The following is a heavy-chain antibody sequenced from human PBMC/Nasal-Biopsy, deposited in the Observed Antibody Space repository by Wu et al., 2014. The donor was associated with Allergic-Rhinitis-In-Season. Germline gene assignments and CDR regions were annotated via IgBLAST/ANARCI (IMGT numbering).Heavy chain of an antibody. V-gene: IGHV3-73*01. CDR3: AKVLRYNFVSFDM. J-gene: IGHJ3*02. CDR1: GFTFSASA. Sequence: LRLSCAASGFTFSASALHWVRQASGKGLEWVGRIRSKSNDYATAYAASVTGRFTISRDDSKNTAYLQMNSLKTEDTAVYYCAKVLRYNFVSFDMWGQGTMVTVSS. D-gene: IGHD2/OR15-2a*01. CDR2: IRSKSNDYAT.